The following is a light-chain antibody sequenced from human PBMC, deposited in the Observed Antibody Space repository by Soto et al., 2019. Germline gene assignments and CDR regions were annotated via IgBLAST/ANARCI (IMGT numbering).Light chain of an antibody. Sequence: EIVLTQSPGTLSLSPGDRATLSCRASQTITRTSLAWYQQKPGQGPRLLIFGASIRATGVPDRFSASGSGTDFNLTISSLEPEDFAVYYCQQYVNSPITFGQGTRLEI. CDR1: QTITRTS. V-gene: IGKV3-20*01. CDR3: QQYVNSPIT. CDR2: GAS. J-gene: IGKJ5*01.